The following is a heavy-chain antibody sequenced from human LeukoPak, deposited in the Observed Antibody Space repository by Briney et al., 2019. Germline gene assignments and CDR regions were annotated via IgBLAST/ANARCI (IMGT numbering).Heavy chain of an antibody. CDR2: IYHSGST. CDR1: GYSISSGYY. D-gene: IGHD3-22*01. V-gene: IGHV4-38-2*02. Sequence: SETLSLTCAVSGYSISSGYYWGWIRQPPGKGLEWIGSIYHSGSTYYNPSLKSRVTISVDTSKNQFSLKLSSVTAADTAVYYCAREGDSSGYSYYFDYWGQGTLVTVSS. CDR3: AREGDSSGYSYYFDY. J-gene: IGHJ4*02.